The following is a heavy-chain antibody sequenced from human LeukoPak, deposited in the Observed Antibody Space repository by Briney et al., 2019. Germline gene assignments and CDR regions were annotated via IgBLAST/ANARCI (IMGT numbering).Heavy chain of an antibody. Sequence: GASVKVSCKASGYTFTGYYMHWVRQAPGRGLEWMGWINPNSGGTNYAQKFQGRVTMTRDTSISTAYMELSRLRSDDTAVYYCARALSRAAAGPKGYWGQGTLVTVSS. D-gene: IGHD6-13*01. V-gene: IGHV1-2*02. CDR2: INPNSGGT. CDR1: GYTFTGYY. J-gene: IGHJ4*02. CDR3: ARALSRAAAGPKGY.